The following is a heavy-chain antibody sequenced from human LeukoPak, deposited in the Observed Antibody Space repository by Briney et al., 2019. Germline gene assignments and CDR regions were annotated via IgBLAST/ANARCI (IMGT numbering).Heavy chain of an antibody. Sequence: SETLSLTCAVYGGSFSVYYWSWIRQPPGKGLEWIGEINHSGSTNYNPSLKSRVTISVDTSKNQFSLKLSSVTAADTAVYYCATMVRGVLVYFDYRGQGTLVTVSS. CDR2: INHSGST. J-gene: IGHJ4*02. CDR1: GGSFSVYY. CDR3: ATMVRGVLVYFDY. D-gene: IGHD3-10*01. V-gene: IGHV4-34*01.